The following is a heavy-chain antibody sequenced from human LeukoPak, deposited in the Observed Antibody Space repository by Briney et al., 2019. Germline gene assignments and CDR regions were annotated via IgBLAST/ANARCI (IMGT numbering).Heavy chain of an antibody. CDR3: AILGYCSGGSCYSHWFDP. CDR1: GYSFTSYW. D-gene: IGHD2-15*01. J-gene: IGHJ5*01. Sequence: GESLKISCKGSGYSFTSYWIGWVRQMPGKGLEWMGIIYPGDSDTRYSPSFQGQVTISADKSISTAYLQWSSLKASDTAMYYCAILGYCSGGSCYSHWFDPWGQGTLVTVSS. CDR2: IYPGDSDT. V-gene: IGHV5-51*01.